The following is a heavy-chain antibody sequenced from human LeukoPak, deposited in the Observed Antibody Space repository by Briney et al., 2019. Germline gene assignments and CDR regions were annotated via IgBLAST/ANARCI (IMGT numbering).Heavy chain of an antibody. J-gene: IGHJ6*03. V-gene: IGHV4-4*02. CDR1: GGSISSSNW. CDR2: IYHSGST. CDR3: ARDHTGSSWYPPFYYYYYFMDV. Sequence: SSGTLSLTCAVSGGSISSSNWWSWVRQPPGKGLEWIGEIYHSGSTNYNPSLKSRVTISIDKSKNQFSLKLSSVTAADTAVYYCARDHTGSSWYPPFYYYYYFMDVWGKGTTVTISS. D-gene: IGHD6-13*01.